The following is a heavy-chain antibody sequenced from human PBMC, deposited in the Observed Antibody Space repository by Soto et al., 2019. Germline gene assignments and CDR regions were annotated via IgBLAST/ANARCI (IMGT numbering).Heavy chain of an antibody. CDR2: FSYSGSL. V-gene: IGHV4-34*01. CDR3: AGGPRYWSFAL. D-gene: IGHD1-20*01. Sequence: GELQQWGTGLLKPSEPLSLNCSVYGGSSRAYHWSWIRQSPGEGLEWIGEFSYSGSLNYNPSLKGRVAVSVATSTNHCSLTLTSVTAADTAVYFCAGGPRYWSFALWGRGTLVTVS. J-gene: IGHJ2*01. CDR1: GGSSRAYH.